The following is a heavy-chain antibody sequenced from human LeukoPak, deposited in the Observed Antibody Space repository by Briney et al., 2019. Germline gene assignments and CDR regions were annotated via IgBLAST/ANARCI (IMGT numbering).Heavy chain of an antibody. CDR3: ANRGSVVTAMSGHWFDP. D-gene: IGHD2-21*02. Sequence: SETLSLTCAVYGGSFSGYYWSWIRQPPGKGLEWIGEINHSGSTNYNPSLKSRATISVDTPKNQFSLKLNSVAAADTAVYYCANRGSVVTAMSGHWFDPWGQGTLVTVSS. CDR1: GGSFSGYY. CDR2: INHSGST. J-gene: IGHJ5*02. V-gene: IGHV4-34*01.